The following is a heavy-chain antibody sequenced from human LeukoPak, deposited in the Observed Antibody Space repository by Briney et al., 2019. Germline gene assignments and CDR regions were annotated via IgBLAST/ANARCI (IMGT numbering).Heavy chain of an antibody. Sequence: GGSLRLSCAASGFTFSISDTHWVRQAPGKGLEWVAVISYDATNKYYADSVKGRFTLSRDNSKNTLYLQTNTLRGEDTAVYYCAKASSNYFYYFEYWGQGTLVTVSS. CDR1: GFTFSISD. J-gene: IGHJ4*02. V-gene: IGHV3-30*18. D-gene: IGHD2/OR15-2a*01. CDR2: ISYDATNK. CDR3: AKASSNYFYYFEY.